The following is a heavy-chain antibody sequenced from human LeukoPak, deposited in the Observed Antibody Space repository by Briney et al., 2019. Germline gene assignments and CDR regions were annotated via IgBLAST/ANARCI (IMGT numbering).Heavy chain of an antibody. V-gene: IGHV3-21*01. CDR2: ISGNSKYT. CDR1: GFTFRSYS. Sequence: GGSLRLSCAASGFTFRSYSMNWVRQAPGKGLEWVSSISGNSKYTYYADSVKGRFTISRDNAKNSLFLQMNSLRAEDTAVYYCAELGITMIGGVWGKGTTVTISS. CDR3: AELGITMIGGV. J-gene: IGHJ6*04. D-gene: IGHD3-10*02.